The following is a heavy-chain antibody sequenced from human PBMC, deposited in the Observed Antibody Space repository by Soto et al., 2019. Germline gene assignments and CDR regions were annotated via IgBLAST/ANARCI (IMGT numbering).Heavy chain of an antibody. CDR2: ISSSSSYI. J-gene: IGHJ4*02. Sequence: DVQLVESGGGLVKPGGALRLSCAASGFTFSSYTMNWVLQAPGKGLEWVSSISSSSSYIYYADSVKGRFTISRDNAKNSLYLQMNSLRAEDTAVYYCASKAGTWALDYWGQGTLVTVSS. CDR1: GFTFSSYT. D-gene: IGHD6-13*01. CDR3: ASKAGTWALDY. V-gene: IGHV3-21*01.